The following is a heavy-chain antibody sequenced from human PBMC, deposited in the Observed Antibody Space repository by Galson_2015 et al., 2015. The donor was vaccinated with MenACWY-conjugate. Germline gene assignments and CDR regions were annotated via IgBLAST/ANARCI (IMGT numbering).Heavy chain of an antibody. CDR2: IKQDGSEK. Sequence: SLRLSCAGSGITLSNFWMSWVRQAPGKGLEWVANIKQDGSEKYYGDSVKGRFTISRDNAKKSLYLQMNSLRAEDTAVYYCASVWMVRGLFDYWGQGTLVTVFS. D-gene: IGHD3-10*01. V-gene: IGHV3-7*03. J-gene: IGHJ4*02. CDR1: GITLSNFW. CDR3: ASVWMVRGLFDY.